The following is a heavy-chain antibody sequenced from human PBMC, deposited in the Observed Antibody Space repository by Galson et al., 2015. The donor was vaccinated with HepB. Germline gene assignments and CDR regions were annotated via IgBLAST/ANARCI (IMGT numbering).Heavy chain of an antibody. J-gene: IGHJ6*02. CDR2: INPSDVST. D-gene: IGHD3/OR15-3a*01. CDR1: GYTFTRYY. Sequence: SVKVSCKASGYTFTRYYMQWVRQAPGQGLEWMGIINPSDVSTGYAQKFQGRLTMTRDTPTSTIHMELRSLTSEDTAVYYCARDSPVDYYHHFGMDVWGQGTTVTVSS. CDR3: ARDSPVDYYHHFGMDV. V-gene: IGHV1-46*01.